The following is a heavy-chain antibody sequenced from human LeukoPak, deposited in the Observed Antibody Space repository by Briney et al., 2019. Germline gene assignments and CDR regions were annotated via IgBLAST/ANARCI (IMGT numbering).Heavy chain of an antibody. CDR1: GFTFSSYS. J-gene: IGHJ4*02. V-gene: IGHV3-21*01. CDR3: ARDRLVGATTIIY. CDR2: ISSSNNYI. D-gene: IGHD1-26*01. Sequence: PGGSLRLSCAASGFTFSSYSMNWVRQAPGKGLEWVSSISSSNNYIYYADSVKGRFTISRDNAKRSVYLQMNSLRADDTAVYYCARDRLVGATTIIYWGQGTLVTVSS.